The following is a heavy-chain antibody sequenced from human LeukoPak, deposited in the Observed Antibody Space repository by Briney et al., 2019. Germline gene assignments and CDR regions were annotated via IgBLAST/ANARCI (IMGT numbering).Heavy chain of an antibody. CDR1: GFTFDDYA. V-gene: IGHV3-9*01. Sequence: GGSLRLSCAASGFTFDDYAMHWVRQAPGKGVEWVSGISWNSGSIGYADSVKGRFTISRDNAKNTLYLQMNSLRAEDTAVYYCAKIGTAGATGVYWGQGTLVTVSS. D-gene: IGHD1-26*01. CDR3: AKIGTAGATGVY. CDR2: ISWNSGSI. J-gene: IGHJ4*02.